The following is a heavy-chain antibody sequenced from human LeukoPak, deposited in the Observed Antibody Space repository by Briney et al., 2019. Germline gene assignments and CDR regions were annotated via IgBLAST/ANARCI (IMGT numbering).Heavy chain of an antibody. CDR3: ASERFLVAFDL. Sequence: SETLSLTCTVSGGSISSYYCSWIRQPPGKGLEWIGYIYYSGSTKYKPSLKSRVTISVDTPKNQFSLKLSSVTAADTAVCSRASERFLVAFDLWGQGTMVTVSS. J-gene: IGHJ3*01. V-gene: IGHV4-59*01. CDR1: GGSISSYY. CDR2: IYYSGST. D-gene: IGHD3-3*01.